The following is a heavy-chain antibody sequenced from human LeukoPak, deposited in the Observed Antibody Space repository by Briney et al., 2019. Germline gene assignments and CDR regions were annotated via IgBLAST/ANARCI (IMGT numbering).Heavy chain of an antibody. D-gene: IGHD6-6*01. CDR3: ARGKMYSSSFDY. CDR1: GGSFSGDY. J-gene: IGHJ4*02. CDR2: INHSGST. V-gene: IGHV4-34*01. Sequence: SETLSLTCAVYGGSFSGDYWSWIRQPPGKGLEWIGEINHSGSTNYNPSLKGRVTISVDTSKNQFSLKLSSVTAAGTAVYYCARGKMYSSSFDYWRQGTLVTVSS.